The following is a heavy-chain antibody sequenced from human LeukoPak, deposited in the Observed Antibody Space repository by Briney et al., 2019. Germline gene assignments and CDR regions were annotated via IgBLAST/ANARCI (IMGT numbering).Heavy chain of an antibody. D-gene: IGHD4-17*01. CDR3: ARGYGDPLDYYYYMDV. CDR2: IKQDGGEK. V-gene: IGHV3-7*01. CDR1: GFTFSTYW. Sequence: GGSLRLSCAASGFTFSTYWMSWVRQAPGKGLEWVANIKQDGGEKYYVDSVKGRFTISRDNAKNSLYLQMNSLRTEDAAVYYCARGYGDPLDYYYYMDVWGNGTTVTVSS. J-gene: IGHJ6*03.